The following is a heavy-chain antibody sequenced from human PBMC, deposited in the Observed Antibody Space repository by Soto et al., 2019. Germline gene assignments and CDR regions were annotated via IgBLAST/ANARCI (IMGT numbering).Heavy chain of an antibody. J-gene: IGHJ4*02. CDR3: AKWGSCKNLDN. D-gene: IGHD3-16*01. V-gene: IGHV3-23*01. CDR2: ISGTGDAT. Sequence: EVQLLESGGGLVQPGESLRLSCAVSGFTFNNYAMSWVRQAPGKGLEGVSIISGTGDATYYADSVKGRFTISRDNSKNTLYLQMISMRAEDTAIYYCAKWGSCKNLDNWGQGTLVTVSS. CDR1: GFTFNNYA.